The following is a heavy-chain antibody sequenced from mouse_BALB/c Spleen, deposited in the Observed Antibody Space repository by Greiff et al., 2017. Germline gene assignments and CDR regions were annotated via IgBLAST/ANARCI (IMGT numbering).Heavy chain of an antibody. J-gene: IGHJ4*01. CDR1: GYTFTSYW. V-gene: IGHV1S127*01. CDR3: TRTAIAMDY. Sequence: VQLQQPGAELVKPGASVKMSCKASGYTFTSYWMHWVKQRPGQGLEWIGVIDPSDGDTSYNQKFKGKATLTVDTSSSTAYMQLSSLTSEDSAVYYCTRTAIAMDYWGQGTSVTVSS. CDR2: IDPSDGDT. D-gene: IGHD1-2*01.